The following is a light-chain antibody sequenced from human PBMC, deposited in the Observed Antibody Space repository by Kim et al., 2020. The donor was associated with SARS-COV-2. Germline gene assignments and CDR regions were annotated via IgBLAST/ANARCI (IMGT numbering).Light chain of an antibody. Sequence: SASVGDRVTITCRASQGIRNDLGWYQKKPGKAPKVLIYAASSLHSGVPSRFSGSGSGTDFTLTISSLQPEDVATYYCLQDYNNPLTFGGGTKVEI. CDR3: LQDYNNPLT. CDR2: AAS. CDR1: QGIRND. V-gene: IGKV1-6*01. J-gene: IGKJ4*01.